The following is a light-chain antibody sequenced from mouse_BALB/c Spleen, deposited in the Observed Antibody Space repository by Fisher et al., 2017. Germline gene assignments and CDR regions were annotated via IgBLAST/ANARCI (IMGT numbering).Light chain of an antibody. CDR1: SSVSY. CDR2: DTS. J-gene: IGKJ2*01. CDR3: QQWSSNPPT. Sequence: IVLTQTPAIMSASPGEKVTITCSASSSVSYMHWYQQKPGTSPKRWIYDTSKLASGVPARFSGSGSGTSYSLTISRMEAEDAATYYCQQWSSNPPTFGGGTKLEIK. V-gene: IGKV4-59*01.